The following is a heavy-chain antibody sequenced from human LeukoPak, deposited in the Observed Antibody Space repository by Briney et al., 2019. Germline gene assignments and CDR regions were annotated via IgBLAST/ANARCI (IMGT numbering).Heavy chain of an antibody. D-gene: IGHD1-26*01. J-gene: IGHJ5*02. V-gene: IGHV3-7*01. CDR1: GFISSNVC. CDR3: AIGGRGRSLHP. Sequence: GGSLRLSCAVSGFISSNVCLSWVRQAPGKGLEWVANIKEDGSHNYYVDPEEGRYNTSRDTARNTLHLQIESLRAEDTAMYYCAIGGRGRSLHPWGQGTLVTVAS. CDR2: IKEDGSHN.